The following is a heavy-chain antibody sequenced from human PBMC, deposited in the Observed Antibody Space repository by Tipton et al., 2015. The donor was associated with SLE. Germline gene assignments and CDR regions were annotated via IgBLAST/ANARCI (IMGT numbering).Heavy chain of an antibody. CDR3: ARDGGVGATRGAFDI. CDR2: IYYSGST. D-gene: IGHD1-26*01. J-gene: IGHJ3*02. V-gene: IGHV4-59*01. CDR1: GGSISSYY. Sequence: TLSLTCTVSGGSISSYYWSWIRQPPGKGLEWIGYIYYSGSTNYNPSLKSRVTISVDTSKNQFSLKLSSVTAADTAVYYCARDGGVGATRGAFDIGGQRTMLTVSS.